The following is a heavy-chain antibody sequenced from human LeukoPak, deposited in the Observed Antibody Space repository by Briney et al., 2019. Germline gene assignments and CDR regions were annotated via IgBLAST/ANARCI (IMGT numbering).Heavy chain of an antibody. CDR2: ISGSGGST. Sequence: GGSLRLSCAASGFTFSNAWMSWVRQAPGKGLEWVSVISGSGGSTYYADSVKGRFTISRDNSQNTLYLQMNSLRAEDSAVYYCAKDWAGSDRRYYFDYWGQGTLVTVSS. CDR1: GFTFSNAW. V-gene: IGHV3-23*01. J-gene: IGHJ4*02. CDR3: AKDWAGSDRRYYFDY. D-gene: IGHD3-22*01.